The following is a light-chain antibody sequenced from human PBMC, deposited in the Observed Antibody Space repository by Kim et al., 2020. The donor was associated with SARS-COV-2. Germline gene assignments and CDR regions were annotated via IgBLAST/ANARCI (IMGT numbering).Light chain of an antibody. CDR3: QQYRNLLS. V-gene: IGKV1-33*01. CDR2: GAS. CDR1: QDISNY. Sequence: DIQMTQSPSSLSASVGDRVTITCQASQDISNYLNWYQQKPGKAPKLLIYGASNLEIGVPSRFSGSGSGTDFSFTISSLQPEDTATYYCQQYRNLLSFGGGTKVDIK. J-gene: IGKJ4*01.